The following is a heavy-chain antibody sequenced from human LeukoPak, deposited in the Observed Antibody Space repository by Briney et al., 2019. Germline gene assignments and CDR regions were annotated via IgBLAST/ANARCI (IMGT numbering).Heavy chain of an antibody. Sequence: ASVKVSCKASGYRFTNYILSWVRQAPGQGLEWMGWISRYNGNTIYAQKFQGRVTMTTDTSTSTAYMQLSSLRSDDTAVYYCARTPRSDYYYYYMDVWGKGTTVTVSS. CDR1: GYRFTNYI. J-gene: IGHJ6*03. D-gene: IGHD6-25*01. V-gene: IGHV1-18*01. CDR3: ARTPRSDYYYYYMDV. CDR2: ISRYNGNT.